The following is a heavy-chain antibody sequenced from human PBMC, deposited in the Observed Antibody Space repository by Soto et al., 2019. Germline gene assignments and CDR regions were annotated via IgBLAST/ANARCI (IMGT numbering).Heavy chain of an antibody. CDR2: IDNSGST. J-gene: IGHJ4*02. V-gene: IGHV4-4*07. CDR1: GGSISNYL. D-gene: IGHD3-3*01. CDR3: ARGGQDFWSGQSDY. Sequence: SETLSLTCTVSGGSISNYLCNWIRQPAGKGLEWIGRIDNSGSTNYNPSLKSRITMSADTSRNQFSLKLNSVTAADTAVYYCARGGQDFWSGQSDYWGPGALVTVSS.